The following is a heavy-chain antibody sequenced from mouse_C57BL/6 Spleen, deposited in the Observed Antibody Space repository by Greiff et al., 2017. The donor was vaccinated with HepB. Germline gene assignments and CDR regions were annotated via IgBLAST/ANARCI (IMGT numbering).Heavy chain of an antibody. Sequence: DVKLVESGGDLVKPGGSLKLSCAASGFTFSSYGMSWVRQTPDKRLEWVATISSGGSYTYYPDSVKGRFTISRDNAKNTLYLQMSSLKSEDTAMYYCARQRGLGGNYAMDYWGQGTSVTVSS. CDR1: GFTFSSYG. D-gene: IGHD3-3*01. CDR3: ARQRGLGGNYAMDY. J-gene: IGHJ4*01. CDR2: ISSGGSYT. V-gene: IGHV5-6*02.